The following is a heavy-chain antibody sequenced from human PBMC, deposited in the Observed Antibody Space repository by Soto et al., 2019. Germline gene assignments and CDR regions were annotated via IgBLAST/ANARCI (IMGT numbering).Heavy chain of an antibody. D-gene: IGHD6-19*01. Sequence: QTLSLTCAISGDSVSSNTAAWNWIRSSPSRGLEWLGRTYYRSNWRHDYAVSVKSRITVNPDTSKNHFSLQLNSVTPDDTAVYYCSRGVAGSGFDLWGQGTLVTVYS. V-gene: IGHV6-1*01. J-gene: IGHJ4*02. CDR2: TYYRSNWRH. CDR1: GDSVSSNTAA. CDR3: SRGVAGSGFDL.